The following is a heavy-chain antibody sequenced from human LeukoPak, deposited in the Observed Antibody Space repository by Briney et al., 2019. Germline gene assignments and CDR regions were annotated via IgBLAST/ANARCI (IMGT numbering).Heavy chain of an antibody. CDR2: IKSKTDGGTT. D-gene: IGHD6-13*01. V-gene: IGHV3-15*01. Sequence: GGSLRLSCAASGFTFSNAWMSWVRQAPGKGLEWVGRIKSKTDGGTTDYAAPVKGRFTISRDDSKNTLYLQMNSLKTEDTAVYYSTTSSSWSEGIDYWGQGTLVTVSS. J-gene: IGHJ4*02. CDR1: GFTFSNAW. CDR3: TTSSSWSEGIDY.